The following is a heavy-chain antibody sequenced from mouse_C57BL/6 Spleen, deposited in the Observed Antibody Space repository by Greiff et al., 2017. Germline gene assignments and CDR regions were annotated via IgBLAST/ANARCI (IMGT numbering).Heavy chain of an antibody. D-gene: IGHD1-1*01. CDR3: ARPHYYGSSHWYFDV. Sequence: EVQLQQSGPELVKPGASVKISCKASGYSFTDYNMNWVKQSTGKRLEWIGVINPNYGTTSYNQKFKGKATLTVDQSSSTAYMQLNSLTSEDSAVYYCARPHYYGSSHWYFDVWGTGTTVTVSS. CDR1: GYSFTDYN. CDR2: INPNYGTT. V-gene: IGHV1-39*01. J-gene: IGHJ1*03.